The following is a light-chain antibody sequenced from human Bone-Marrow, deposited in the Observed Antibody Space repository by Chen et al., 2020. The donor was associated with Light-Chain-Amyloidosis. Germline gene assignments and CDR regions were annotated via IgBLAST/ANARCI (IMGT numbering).Light chain of an antibody. J-gene: IGLJ3*02. CDR1: VTDVGSYNL. V-gene: IGLV2-23*01. CDR3: CSYAGTPWL. Sequence: QSALTQPSSVSGSPGQSIPNSCTGTVTDVGSYNLVSWYQQYPGKAPKLLIYEDTKRPSGVSHRFSASKSGITASLTISGIQAEDEAVYYCCSYAGTPWLFGGGTYLTVL. CDR2: EDT.